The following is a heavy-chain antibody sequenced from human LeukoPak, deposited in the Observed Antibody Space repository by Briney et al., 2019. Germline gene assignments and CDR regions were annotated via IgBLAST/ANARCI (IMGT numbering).Heavy chain of an antibody. CDR2: FHNSGTS. D-gene: IGHD3-16*01. V-gene: IGHV4-59*01. CDR1: DDSISDYY. J-gene: IGHJ4*02. Sequence: SETLSLTCTVSDDSISDYYRGWIRQPPGKGLEWIGYFHNSGTSTYNPSLKSQVTISADTSKNQFSLKLNSLTTADTAVYYCTRGAGWLIDYWGQGILVTVSS. CDR3: TRGAGWLIDY.